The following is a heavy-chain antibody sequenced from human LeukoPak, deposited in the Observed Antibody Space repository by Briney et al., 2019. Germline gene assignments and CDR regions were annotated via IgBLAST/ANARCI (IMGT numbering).Heavy chain of an antibody. CDR2: IYYSGST. D-gene: IGHD3-10*01. Sequence: SETLSLTCTVSGGSISSGDYYWSWIRQPPGKGLEWIGYIYYSGSTYYNPSLKSRVTISVDTSKNQFSLKLNSVTAADTAVYYCARDTPLITMVRGVRNPYYMDVWGKGTTVTVSS. J-gene: IGHJ6*03. CDR3: ARDTPLITMVRGVRNPYYMDV. CDR1: GGSISSGDYY. V-gene: IGHV4-30-4*08.